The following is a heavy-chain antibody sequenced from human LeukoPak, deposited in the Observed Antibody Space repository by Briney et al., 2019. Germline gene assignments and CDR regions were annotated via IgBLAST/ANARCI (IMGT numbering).Heavy chain of an antibody. J-gene: IGHJ6*03. V-gene: IGHV4-4*07. D-gene: IGHD3-3*01. CDR1: GGSISSYY. Sequence: SETLSLTCTVSGGSISSYYWSWIRQPAGKGLEWIGRIYTSGSTNYNSSLKSRVTMSVDTSKNQFSLKLSSVTAADTAVYYCARGVTIMGSDYYYYMDVWGKGTTVTVSS. CDR3: ARGVTIMGSDYYYYMDV. CDR2: IYTSGST.